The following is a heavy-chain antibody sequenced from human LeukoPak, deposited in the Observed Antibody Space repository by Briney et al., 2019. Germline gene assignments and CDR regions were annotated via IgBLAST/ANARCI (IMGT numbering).Heavy chain of an antibody. CDR1: GFTVSTYA. Sequence: GGSLRLSCAASGFTVSTYAMGWVRQARGRGLEWVSALGNSGGSGGTTYFADSVNRRFSIPRDNSNSTLYLQLSSLTAEATALYYCPKAMPTDHYDSKGFYRVDFPSWAQGTLVTVSS. J-gene: IGHJ4*02. D-gene: IGHD3-22*01. V-gene: IGHV3-23*01. CDR2: LGNSGGSGGTT. CDR3: PKAMPTDHYDSKGFYRVDFPS.